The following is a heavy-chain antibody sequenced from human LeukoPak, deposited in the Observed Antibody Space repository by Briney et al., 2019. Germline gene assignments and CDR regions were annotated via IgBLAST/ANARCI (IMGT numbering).Heavy chain of an antibody. CDR3: ARDRLGATGHWRVDV. CDR2: IYNSGTT. Sequence: SETLSLTCTVSGGSFSSYYWTWIRQPAGKGLEWIGRIYNSGTTNYSPSLESRVTMTLDTSKNRFSLSLSSVTAADTAVYYCARDRLGATGHWRVDVWGRGTLVTVSS. CDR1: GGSFSSYY. V-gene: IGHV4-4*07. D-gene: IGHD1-26*01. J-gene: IGHJ2*01.